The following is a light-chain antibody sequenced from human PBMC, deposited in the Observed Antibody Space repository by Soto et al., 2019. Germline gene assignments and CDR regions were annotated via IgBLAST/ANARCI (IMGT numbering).Light chain of an antibody. J-gene: IGKJ2*01. CDR1: QSVSSN. V-gene: IGKV3-15*01. Sequence: EIVMTQSPATLSVSPGERATLSCRASQSVSSNLAWYQQKPGQAPRLLIDGASTRATGIPARFSGSGSGTEFTLTITSMQSEDFAVYYCQHYNNSPPYTFGQGTKVDIK. CDR3: QHYNNSPPYT. CDR2: GAS.